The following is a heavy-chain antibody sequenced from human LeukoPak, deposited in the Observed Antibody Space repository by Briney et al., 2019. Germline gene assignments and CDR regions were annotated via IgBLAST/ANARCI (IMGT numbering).Heavy chain of an antibody. CDR3: ARGSSIFDY. D-gene: IGHD2-15*01. CDR2: IIGNGVTT. J-gene: IGHJ4*02. Sequence: PGGSLRLSCAASGFTFTSYAMNWVRQAPGKGLEWVSVIIGNGVTTYYADSVKGRFTISRDNSKNTVFLQVNSLRAEDTAVYYCARGSSIFDYWGQGTLVTVSS. V-gene: IGHV3-23*01. CDR1: GFTFTSYA.